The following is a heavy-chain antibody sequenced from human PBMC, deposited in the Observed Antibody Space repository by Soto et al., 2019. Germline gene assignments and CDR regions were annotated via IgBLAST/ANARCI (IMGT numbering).Heavy chain of an antibody. Sequence: GASVKVSCKASGGTFSSYAISWVRQAPGQGLEWMGGIIPIFGTANYAQKFQGRVTITADESTSTAYMELSSLRSEDTAVYCCASSSERGYDSSGSRLADDYFDYWGQGTLVTVSS. CDR3: ASSSERGYDSSGSRLADDYFDY. J-gene: IGHJ4*02. V-gene: IGHV1-69*13. D-gene: IGHD3-22*01. CDR1: GGTFSSYA. CDR2: IIPIFGTA.